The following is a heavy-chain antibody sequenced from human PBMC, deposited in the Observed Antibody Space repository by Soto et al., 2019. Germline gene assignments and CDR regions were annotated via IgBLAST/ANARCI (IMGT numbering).Heavy chain of an antibody. V-gene: IGHV3-74*01. CDR1: GFTFGRHW. CDR3: ARPKGAAYSAFDI. CDR2: VNPEATIT. Sequence: EVQLVESGGGLVQPGGSLRLSCAASGFTFGRHWMHWIRQTPGEGLVSISRVNPEATITDCADSVRGRFTTSRDNAKSTLYLEMHSLTAEDTGVYYCARPKGAAYSAFDIWGQGTKVTVSS. D-gene: IGHD2-21*01. J-gene: IGHJ3*02.